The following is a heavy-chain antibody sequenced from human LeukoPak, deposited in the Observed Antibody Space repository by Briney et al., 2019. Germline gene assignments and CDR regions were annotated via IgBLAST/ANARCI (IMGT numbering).Heavy chain of an antibody. D-gene: IGHD6-13*01. J-gene: IGHJ1*01. CDR3: ASHMLVSSGWYPEYFQH. V-gene: IGHV3-11*01. CDR1: GFTFSDYY. Sequence: PGGSLRLSCAASGFTFSDYYMSWIRQAPGKGLEWVSYISSSGSTIYYADSVKGRFTISRDNAKNSLYLQMNSLRAEDTAVYYCASHMLVSSGWYPEYFQHWGQGTLVTVSS. CDR2: ISSSGSTI.